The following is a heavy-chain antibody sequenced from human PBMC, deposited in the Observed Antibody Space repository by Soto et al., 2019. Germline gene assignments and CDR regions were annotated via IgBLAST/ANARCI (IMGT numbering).Heavy chain of an antibody. CDR1: GGSISSYY. CDR3: ALKQVVVAATGGYYYMDV. Sequence: SETLSLTCTVSGGSISSYYWSWIRQPPGKGLEWIGYIYYSGSTNYNPSLKSRVTISVDTSKNQFSLKLSSVTAADTAVYYCALKQVVVAATGGYYYMDVWGKGTTVTVSS. D-gene: IGHD2-15*01. CDR2: IYYSGST. J-gene: IGHJ6*03. V-gene: IGHV4-59*08.